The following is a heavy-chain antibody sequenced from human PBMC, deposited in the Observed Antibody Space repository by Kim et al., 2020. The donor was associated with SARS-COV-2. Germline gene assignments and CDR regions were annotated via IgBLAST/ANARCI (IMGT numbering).Heavy chain of an antibody. J-gene: IGHJ4*02. CDR2: T. V-gene: IGHV4-59*01. Sequence: TNYYPPLKSRVTLSVDTSKNQFALKLSSVTAADTAVYYCARAVSLRPFDYWGQGTLVTVSS. CDR3: ARAVSLRPFDY.